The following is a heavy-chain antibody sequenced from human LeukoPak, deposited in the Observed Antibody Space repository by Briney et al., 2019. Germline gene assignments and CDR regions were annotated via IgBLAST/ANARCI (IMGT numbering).Heavy chain of an antibody. V-gene: IGHV3-30*04. CDR1: GLTFSSYA. Sequence: PGRSLRLSCAASGLTFSSYAMHWVRQAPGKGLEWVAVISYDGSNKYYADSVKGRFTISRDNSKNTLYLQMNSLRAEDTAVYYCARAGYSSSWYLYWGQGTLVTVSS. CDR3: ARAGYSSSWYLY. J-gene: IGHJ4*02. D-gene: IGHD6-13*01. CDR2: ISYDGSNK.